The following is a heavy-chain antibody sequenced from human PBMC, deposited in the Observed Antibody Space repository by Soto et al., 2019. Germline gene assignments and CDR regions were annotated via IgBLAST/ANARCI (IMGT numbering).Heavy chain of an antibody. V-gene: IGHV1-18*01. Sequence: ASVKVSCKASGYTFTSYGISWVRQAPGQGLEWMGWISAYNGNTNYAQKLQGRVTMTTDTSTSTAYMEPRSLRSDDTAVYYCARDVEAVAGAYSDYYYYMDVWGKGTTVTVSS. D-gene: IGHD6-19*01. CDR3: ARDVEAVAGAYSDYYYYMDV. J-gene: IGHJ6*03. CDR1: GYTFTSYG. CDR2: ISAYNGNT.